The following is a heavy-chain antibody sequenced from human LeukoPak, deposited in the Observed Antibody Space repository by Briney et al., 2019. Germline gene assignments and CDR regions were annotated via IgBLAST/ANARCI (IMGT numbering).Heavy chain of an antibody. D-gene: IGHD3-10*01. CDR3: AILNQITMVRGATHPGHDY. CDR1: GYTFTGYY. J-gene: IGHJ4*02. Sequence: GASVKVSCKASGYTFTGYYMHWVRQAPGQGLEWMGWINPNSGGTNYAQKFQGRVTMTRDTSISTAYMELSRLRSDDTAVYYCAILNQITMVRGATHPGHDYWGQGTLVTVSS. V-gene: IGHV1-2*02. CDR2: INPNSGGT.